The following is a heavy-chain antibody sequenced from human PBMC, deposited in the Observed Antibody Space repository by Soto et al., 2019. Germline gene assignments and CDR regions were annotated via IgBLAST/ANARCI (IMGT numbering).Heavy chain of an antibody. CDR2: IKGDGSAK. Sequence: EVQLVESGGGLVQPGGSLRLSCAASGFTFGNYWMTWVRQAPGKGLEWVANIKGDGSAKSSLDSVRGRFTVYRDNSENSLVLQMNIRRAEDTALYYCARDVSPGSSGYLIDAFDIWGQGTMVTVS. J-gene: IGHJ3*02. V-gene: IGHV3-7*05. CDR3: ARDVSPGSSGYLIDAFDI. D-gene: IGHD6-25*01. CDR1: GFTFGNYW.